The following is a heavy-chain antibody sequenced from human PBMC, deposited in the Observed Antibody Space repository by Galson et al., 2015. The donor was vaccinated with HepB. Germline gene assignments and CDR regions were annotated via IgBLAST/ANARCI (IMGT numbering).Heavy chain of an antibody. V-gene: IGHV1-3*01. CDR3: ARNGQLLSTYYYYYYMDV. D-gene: IGHD2-2*01. CDR2: INAGNGNT. CDR1: GYTSTSYA. Sequence: SVKVSCKASGYTSTSYAMHWVRQAPGQRLEWMGWINAGNGNTKYSQKFQGRVTITRDTSASTAYMELSSLRSEDTAVYYCARNGQLLSTYYYYYYMDVWGKGTTVTVSS. J-gene: IGHJ6*03.